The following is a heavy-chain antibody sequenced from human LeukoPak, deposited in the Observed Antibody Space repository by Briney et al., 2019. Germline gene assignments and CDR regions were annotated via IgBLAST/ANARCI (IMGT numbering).Heavy chain of an antibody. CDR1: GGSFSGYY. Sequence: SETLSLTCGVYGGSFSGYYWSWIRQPPGKGLEWIGRIYTSGSTNYNPSLKSRVTMSVDTSKNQFSLKLSSVTAADTAVYYCARDHYYDSSGYYYRWFDPWGQGTLVTVSS. D-gene: IGHD3-22*01. V-gene: IGHV4-4*07. J-gene: IGHJ5*02. CDR3: ARDHYYDSSGYYYRWFDP. CDR2: IYTSGST.